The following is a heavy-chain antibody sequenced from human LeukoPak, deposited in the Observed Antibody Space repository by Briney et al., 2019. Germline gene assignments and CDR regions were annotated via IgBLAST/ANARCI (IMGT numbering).Heavy chain of an antibody. J-gene: IGHJ6*03. CDR1: GGSISSSSYY. CDR2: IYYSGST. Sequence: SETLSLTCTVSGGSISSSSYYWGWIRQPPGKGLEWIGSIYYSGSTNYNPSLKSRVTILVDTSRNQFSLKLSSLTAADTAVYYCYTPGYTYGQGDYYYYMDVWGKGTTVTVSS. V-gene: IGHV4-39*07. CDR3: YTPGYTYGQGDYYYYMDV. D-gene: IGHD5-18*01.